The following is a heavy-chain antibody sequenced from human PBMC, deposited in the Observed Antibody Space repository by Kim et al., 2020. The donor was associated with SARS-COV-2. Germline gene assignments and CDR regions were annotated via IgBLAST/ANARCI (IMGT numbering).Heavy chain of an antibody. Sequence: GGSLRLSCAASGFTFSSYAMHWVRQAPGKGLEWVAVISYDGSNKYYADSVKGRFTISRDNSKNTLYLQMNSLRAEDTAVYYCASEPLYSSFSPSAPKDY. CDR2: ISYDGSNK. CDR1: GFTFSSYA. D-gene: IGHD6-6*01. J-gene: IGHJ4*01. V-gene: IGHV3-30*04. CDR3: ASEPLYSSFSPSAPKDY.